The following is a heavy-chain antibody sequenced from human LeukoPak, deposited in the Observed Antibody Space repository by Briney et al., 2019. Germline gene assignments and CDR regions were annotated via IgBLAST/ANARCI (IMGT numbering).Heavy chain of an antibody. V-gene: IGHV4-31*03. CDR3: ARDNYYDSSGAIDY. D-gene: IGHD3-22*01. Sequence: SETLSLTCTVSGGSISSGGYYWSWIRQHPGKGLEWIGYIYYSGSTYYNPSLKSRVTISVDTSKNQFSLKLSSVTAADTAVYYYARDNYYDSSGAIDYWGQGTLVTVSS. J-gene: IGHJ4*02. CDR2: IYYSGST. CDR1: GGSISSGGYY.